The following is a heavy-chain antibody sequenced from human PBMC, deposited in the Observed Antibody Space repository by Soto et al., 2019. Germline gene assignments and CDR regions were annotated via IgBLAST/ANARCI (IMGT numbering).Heavy chain of an antibody. CDR3: VTFDFSSTYYDH. Sequence: SETLSLTCTVSGASISNSAYYWGWIRQPPGKGLEWIGTISYRGSTFYKPSLKSQVTISVDTIKNQFSLKLDSVTVADTAAYYCVTFDFSSTYYDHWGQGTLVTVSS. J-gene: IGHJ4*02. D-gene: IGHD6-13*01. CDR2: ISYRGST. V-gene: IGHV4-39*01. CDR1: GASISNSAYY.